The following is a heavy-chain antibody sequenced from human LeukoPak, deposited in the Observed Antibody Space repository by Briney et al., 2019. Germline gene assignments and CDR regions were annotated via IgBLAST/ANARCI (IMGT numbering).Heavy chain of an antibody. D-gene: IGHD3-10*01. J-gene: IGHJ4*02. V-gene: IGHV1-24*01. CDR1: GYTLTELS. CDR2: FDPEDGET. Sequence: ASVKVSCKVSGYTLTELSMHWVRQAPGKGLEWMGRFDPEDGETIYAQTFQGRVTMTADTSADTAYMELSSLRSEDTAVYYCATEGKMVRGLYTDYWGQGTLVTVSS. CDR3: ATEGKMVRGLYTDY.